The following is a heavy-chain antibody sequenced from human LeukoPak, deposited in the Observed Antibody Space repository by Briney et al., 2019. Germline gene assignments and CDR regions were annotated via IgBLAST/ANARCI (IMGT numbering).Heavy chain of an antibody. CDR2: ISGSGGST. Sequence: PGGSLRLSCAASGFTFSSYAMSWVRQAPGKGLEWVSAISGSGGSTCQADSVKGRFTISRDNSKNTLDLQMNSLRAEDTAVYYCAKDDQQWLGYYYYSGMDVWGQGTTVTVSS. CDR1: GFTFSSYA. V-gene: IGHV3-23*01. J-gene: IGHJ6*02. D-gene: IGHD6-19*01. CDR3: AKDDQQWLGYYYYSGMDV.